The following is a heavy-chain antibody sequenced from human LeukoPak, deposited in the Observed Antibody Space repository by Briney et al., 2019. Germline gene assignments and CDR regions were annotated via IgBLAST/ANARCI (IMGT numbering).Heavy chain of an antibody. V-gene: IGHV3-13*01. CDR3: ARGPSNYYDSSGRKDAFDI. CDR1: GFIFTTYD. D-gene: IGHD3-22*01. J-gene: IGHJ3*02. CDR2: IGTAGDT. Sequence: GGSLRLSCAACGFIFTTYDMHWVRQATGKGLEWVSAIGTAGDTYYPGSVKGRFTISRENAKNSLYLQMNSLRAGDTAVYYCARGPSNYYDSSGRKDAFDIWGQGTMVTVSS.